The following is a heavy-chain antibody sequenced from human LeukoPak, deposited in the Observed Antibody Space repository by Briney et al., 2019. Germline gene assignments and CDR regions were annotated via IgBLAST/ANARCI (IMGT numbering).Heavy chain of an antibody. CDR2: ISVTSSDI. V-gene: IGHV3-21*04. CDR3: ARGHSITIFGVAYY. Sequence: GGSLRLSCAASGFTFSTYAMNWVRQAPGKGLEWLSSISVTSSDIYYAASVKGRFIISRDNAKNSLYLQMNSLRAEDTAVYYCARGHSITIFGVAYYWGEGTLVTVSS. J-gene: IGHJ4*02. D-gene: IGHD3-3*01. CDR1: GFTFSTYA.